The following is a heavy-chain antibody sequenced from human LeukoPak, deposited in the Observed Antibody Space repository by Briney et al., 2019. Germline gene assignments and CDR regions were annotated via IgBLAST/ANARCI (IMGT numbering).Heavy chain of an antibody. Sequence: GGSLRLSCAASGFTFSSYAMSWVRQAPGKGLEWVSAISGSGGSTYYADSVKGRFTISRDNSKNTLYLQMNSLRAEDTAVYYCAKWMRGFGELSKGASDYWGQGTLVTVSS. CDR2: ISGSGGST. V-gene: IGHV3-23*01. CDR3: AKWMRGFGELSKGASDY. CDR1: GFTFSSYA. D-gene: IGHD3-10*01. J-gene: IGHJ4*02.